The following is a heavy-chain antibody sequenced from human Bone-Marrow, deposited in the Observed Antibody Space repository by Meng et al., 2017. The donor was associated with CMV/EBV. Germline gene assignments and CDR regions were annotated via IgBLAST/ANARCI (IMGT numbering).Heavy chain of an antibody. CDR3: ARVGFGNYIPYYYYYGMDV. D-gene: IGHD4-11*01. V-gene: IGHV1-69*16. CDR2: ITPIVGTA. Sequence: SVKVSCKAYGGTFTSHTIVWLRQAPGQGPEYMGRITPIVGTANYAQKFQGRVTITTDESTSTAYMELSSLRSEDTAVYYCARVGFGNYIPYYYYYGMDVWGQGTTVTVSS. J-gene: IGHJ6*02. CDR1: GGTFTSHT.